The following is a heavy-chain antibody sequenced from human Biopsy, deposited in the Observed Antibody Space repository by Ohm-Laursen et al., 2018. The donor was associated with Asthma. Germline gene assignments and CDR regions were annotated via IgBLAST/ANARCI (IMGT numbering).Heavy chain of an antibody. CDR2: IWFDGSNK. CDR3: GRERSYMVDY. CDR1: GFVFSQCG. D-gene: IGHD3-10*01. V-gene: IGHV3-33*08. Sequence: RSLRLSCSAPGFVFSQCGMHWVRQGPGKGLEWVADIWFDGSNKHYADSVKGRFTISRDNSKNTLYLQMNSLRAEDTALYYCGRERSYMVDYWGQGTLVIVSS. J-gene: IGHJ4*02.